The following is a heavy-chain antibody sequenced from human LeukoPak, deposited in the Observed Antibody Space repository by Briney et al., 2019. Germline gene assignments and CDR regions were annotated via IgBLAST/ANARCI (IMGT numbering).Heavy chain of an antibody. J-gene: IGHJ5*02. D-gene: IGHD6-13*01. V-gene: IGHV4-59*12. CDR3: AQAAAGTRWFDP. CDR1: GGSISSYY. Sequence: PSETLSLTCTVSGGSISSYYWSWIRQPPGKGLEWIGYIYYSGSTNYNPSLKSRVTISVDTSKNQFSLKLSSVTAADTAVYYCAQAAAGTRWFDPWGQGTLVTVSS. CDR2: IYYSGST.